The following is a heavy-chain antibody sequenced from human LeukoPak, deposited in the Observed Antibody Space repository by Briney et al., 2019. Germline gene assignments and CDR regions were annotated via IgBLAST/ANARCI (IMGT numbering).Heavy chain of an antibody. D-gene: IGHD1-26*01. Sequence: GGSLRLSCIASGFTFSSYAMGWVRQAPGKGLDWVSAISGSGVTTHYAGSVQGRFSISRDNSKNTLYLQMNSLRVEGTALYYCVKKVVVGATSPYSDSQDWGQGTLVTVSS. CDR3: VKKVVVGATSPYSDSQD. J-gene: IGHJ1*01. CDR1: GFTFSSYA. CDR2: ISGSGVTT. V-gene: IGHV3-23*01.